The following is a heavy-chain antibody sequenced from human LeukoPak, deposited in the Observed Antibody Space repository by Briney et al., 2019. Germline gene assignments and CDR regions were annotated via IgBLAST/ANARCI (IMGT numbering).Heavy chain of an antibody. V-gene: IGHV3-48*01. CDR1: GFTFSDYS. CDR3: ARDYKYAFDN. CDR2: IGIDSGNT. Sequence: GGSLRLSCAAFGFTFSDYSMNWVRQAPGKGLEWISYIGIDSGNTNYADSVKGRFTISGDKAKNSLYLQMNSLRVEDTAVYYCARDYKYAFDNWGQGTLVTVSS. D-gene: IGHD5-24*01. J-gene: IGHJ4*02.